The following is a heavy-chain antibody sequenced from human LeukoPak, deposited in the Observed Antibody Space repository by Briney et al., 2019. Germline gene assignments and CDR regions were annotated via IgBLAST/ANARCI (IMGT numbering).Heavy chain of an antibody. J-gene: IGHJ6*02. CDR2: ISYDGSNK. Sequence: PGRSLRLSCAASGFTFSSYGMHWVRQAPGKGLEWVAVISYDGSNKYYADSVKGRFTISRDNSKNTLYLQMNSLRAEDTAVYYCARDAGDVWGQGTTVTVSS. V-gene: IGHV3-30*03. CDR3: ARDAGDV. CDR1: GFTFSSYG.